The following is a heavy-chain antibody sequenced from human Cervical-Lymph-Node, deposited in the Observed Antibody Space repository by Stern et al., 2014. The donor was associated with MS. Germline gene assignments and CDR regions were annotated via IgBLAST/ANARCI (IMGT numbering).Heavy chain of an antibody. D-gene: IGHD6-13*01. CDR1: GYTFTDYY. V-gene: IGHV1-2*02. J-gene: IGHJ4*02. Sequence: QMQLVESGAEVKKPGASVKVSCKASGYTFTDYYIHLVRQAPGQGLEWMGWINPKSGGTNYAQKFQGRVTLTRDTSINIHYMELSSLRSDDTAVYYCVSGQLVLFADYWGQGTLVTVSS. CDR3: VSGQLVLFADY. CDR2: INPKSGGT.